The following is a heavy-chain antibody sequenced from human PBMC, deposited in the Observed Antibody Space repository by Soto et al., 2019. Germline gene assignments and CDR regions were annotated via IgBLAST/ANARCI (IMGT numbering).Heavy chain of an antibody. CDR3: ARDRRRITIFGVVPGWFDP. Sequence: PSETLSLTCTVSVGSISISSYYWGCIRQPPGKGLEWIGSIYYSGSTYYNPSLKSRVTISVDTSKNQFSLKLSSVTAADTAVYYCARDRRRITIFGVVPGWFDPWGQGTLVTVSS. V-gene: IGHV4-39*02. J-gene: IGHJ5*02. CDR1: VGSISISSYY. D-gene: IGHD3-3*01. CDR2: IYYSGST.